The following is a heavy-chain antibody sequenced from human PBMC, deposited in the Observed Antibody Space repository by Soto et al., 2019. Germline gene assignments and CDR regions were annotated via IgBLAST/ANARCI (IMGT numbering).Heavy chain of an antibody. V-gene: IGHV4-34*01. D-gene: IGHD5-12*01. CDR1: GGSFSCYY. J-gene: IGHJ4*02. Sequence: SETLSLTFAVYGGSFSCYYWSWIRQPPGKVLECIGEINHSGSTNYNPSLKSRVNISVDTSKNQFSLKMSSMTAAHTAVYYCARGTKVVATTFDYWGQGTLVTVSS. CDR3: ARGTKVVATTFDY. CDR2: INHSGST.